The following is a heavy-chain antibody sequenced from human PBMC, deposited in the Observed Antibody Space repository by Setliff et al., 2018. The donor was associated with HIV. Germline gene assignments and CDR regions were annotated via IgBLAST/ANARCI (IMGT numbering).Heavy chain of an antibody. J-gene: IGHJ6*03. Sequence: ASVKVSCKASGDTFNDFAFSWVRQAPGQGLEWMGWISDFKGNTIYAQKLQGRLTMTTDTSTSTAYMDLSSLRSEDTAVYYCARDRSHPPYYMDVWGKGTTVTVSS. CDR3: ARDRSHPPYYMDV. CDR1: GDTFNDFA. CDR2: ISDFKGNT. V-gene: IGHV1-18*01.